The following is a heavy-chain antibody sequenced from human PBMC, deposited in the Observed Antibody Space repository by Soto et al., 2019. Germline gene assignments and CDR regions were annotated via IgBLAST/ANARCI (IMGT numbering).Heavy chain of an antibody. V-gene: IGHV4-59*01. CDR3: AREQYNWKL. J-gene: IGHJ4*02. CDR1: GVSITPYY. D-gene: IGHD1-20*01. Sequence: QVQLQESGPGLVKPSETLSLTCTVSGVSITPYYWTWIRHPPGKGLEWIGCVYHTGNTYYNPSLKSRVTISLDTSKNQVSLRLKSVTAADTAVYYCAREQYNWKLWGQGTLVTVSS. CDR2: VYHTGNT.